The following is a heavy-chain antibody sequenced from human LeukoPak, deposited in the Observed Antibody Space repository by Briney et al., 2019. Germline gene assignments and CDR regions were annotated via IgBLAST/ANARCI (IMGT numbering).Heavy chain of an antibody. CDR2: INHSGST. Sequence: SETLSLTCAVYGGSFSGYYWSWIRQPPGKGLEWIGEINHSGSTNYNPSLKSRVTISVDTSKNQFSLKLSSVTAADTAVYYCARAPGSGIAAAGRNFDYWGQGPLVTVSS. D-gene: IGHD6-13*01. CDR3: ARAPGSGIAAAGRNFDY. CDR1: GGSFSGYY. V-gene: IGHV4-34*01. J-gene: IGHJ4*02.